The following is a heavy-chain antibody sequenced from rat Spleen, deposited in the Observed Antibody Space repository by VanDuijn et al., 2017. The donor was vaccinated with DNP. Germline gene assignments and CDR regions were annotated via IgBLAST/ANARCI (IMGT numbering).Heavy chain of an antibody. J-gene: IGHJ2*01. V-gene: IGHV6-6*01. D-gene: IGHD1-12*03. CDR3: ASYYYDGYWGDY. CDR1: GFTFSTAW. CDR2: IKGKSNNYAT. Sequence: EVQVLESGGGLVQPGNSLKLSCATSGFTFSTAWMYWYRQFPEKRLEWVARIKGKSNNYATDYTESVKGRFTISRDDSKSSIYLQMNNLKEEDTAIYYCASYYYDGYWGDYWGQGVMVTVSS.